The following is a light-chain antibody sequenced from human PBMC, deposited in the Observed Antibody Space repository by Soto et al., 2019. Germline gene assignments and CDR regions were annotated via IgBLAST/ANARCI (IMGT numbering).Light chain of an antibody. CDR1: QSVSNNY. CDR2: GAS. CDR3: QQYGSSPWT. Sequence: DIVLTQSPGTLSLSPGERETLSCRASQSVSNNYLAWYQQKPGQAPRLLIYGASNRATGIPDRFSGSGSGTDFTLTISRLEPEDFAVYYCQQYGSSPWTFGQGTKVDIK. J-gene: IGKJ1*01. V-gene: IGKV3-20*01.